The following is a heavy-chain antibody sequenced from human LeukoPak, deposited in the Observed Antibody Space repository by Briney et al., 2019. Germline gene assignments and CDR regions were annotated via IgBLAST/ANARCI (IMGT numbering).Heavy chain of an antibody. CDR2: IDPNSDST. CDR1: GYTFPYY. J-gene: IGHJ4*02. V-gene: IGHV1-2*02. D-gene: IGHD4-17*01. CDR3: ARDNYGRLDY. Sequence: ASVKVSCRPSGYTFPYYIHWVRQAPGQGLEWMGWIDPNSDSTISAQKFQGRVTMTKDTSISTVYMELNRLKSDDTAVYYCARDNYGRLDYWGQGTLVTVSS.